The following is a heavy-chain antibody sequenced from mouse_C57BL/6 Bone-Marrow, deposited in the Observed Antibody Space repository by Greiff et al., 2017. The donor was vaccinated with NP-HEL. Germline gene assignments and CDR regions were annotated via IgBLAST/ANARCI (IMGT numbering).Heavy chain of an antibody. CDR3: ARGRDYGNLDY. J-gene: IGHJ2*01. Sequence: QVQLQQSGPELVKPGASVKISCKASGYAFSSSWMNWVKQRPGKGLEWIGRIYPGDGDTNYNRKFKGKATLTADKSSSTAYMQLSSLTSEDSAVYFCARGRDYGNLDYWGQGTTLTVSS. CDR1: GYAFSSSW. CDR2: IYPGDGDT. V-gene: IGHV1-82*01. D-gene: IGHD2-1*01.